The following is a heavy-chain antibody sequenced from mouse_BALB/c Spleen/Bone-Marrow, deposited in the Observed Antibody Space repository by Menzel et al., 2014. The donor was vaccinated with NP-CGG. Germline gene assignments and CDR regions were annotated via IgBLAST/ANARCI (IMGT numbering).Heavy chain of an antibody. Sequence: VQLQQSGAELVRPGSSVKISCKASGYAFSNYWMNWVKQRPGQGLEWIGRIYPGDGDTNYNGKFKGKATLTADKSSSTAYMQLSRLTSEDSAVYFCARRDGSTYCYAMDYWGQGTSVTVSS. CDR3: ARRDGSTYCYAMDY. CDR1: GYAFSNYW. J-gene: IGHJ4*01. D-gene: IGHD1-1*01. V-gene: IGHV1-80*01. CDR2: IYPGDGDT.